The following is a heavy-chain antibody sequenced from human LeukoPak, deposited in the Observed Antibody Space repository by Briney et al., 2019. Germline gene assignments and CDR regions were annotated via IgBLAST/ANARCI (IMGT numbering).Heavy chain of an antibody. D-gene: IGHD3-3*01. V-gene: IGHV3-23*01. Sequence: GGSLRLSCAASGFTFSISAMNWVRQAPGKGLEWVSTISGSGDYTYYADSVKGRFTISRDNSKNTLYLQMNSLRAEDTAVYYCAREAITIFGVVRTQTTYGPHRFDPWAREPWSPSPQ. J-gene: IGHJ5*02. CDR3: AREAITIFGVVRTQTTYGPHRFDP. CDR1: GFTFSISA. CDR2: ISGSGDYT.